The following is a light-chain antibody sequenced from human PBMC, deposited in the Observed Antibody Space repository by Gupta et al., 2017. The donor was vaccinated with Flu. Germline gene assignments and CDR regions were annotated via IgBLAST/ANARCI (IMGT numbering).Light chain of an antibody. J-gene: IGLJ2*01. V-gene: IGLV2-14*01. CDR2: EVS. CDR3: SSYTSSSPDVV. CDR1: SSDVGGYNY. Sequence: QSALTQPASVSGSPGQSIPLSCTGTSSDVGGYNYVSWYQQHPGKAPKLMIYEVSNRPSGVSNRFSGSKSGNTASLTISGLQAEDEADYYCSSYTSSSPDVVFGGGTKLTVL.